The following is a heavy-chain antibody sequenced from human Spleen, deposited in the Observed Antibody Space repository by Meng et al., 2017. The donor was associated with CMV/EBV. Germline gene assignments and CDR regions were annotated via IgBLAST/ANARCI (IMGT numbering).Heavy chain of an antibody. V-gene: IGHV4-59*01. Sequence: SETLSLTCSVSGGSINTYYWIWIRQPPGKGLEWIGYIYYSGSTDYNPSLKSRVSISVDTSKNQFSLALSSVTAADTAVYYCAREGTLCYDYWGQGMLVTVSS. CDR2: IYYSGST. CDR3: AREGTLCYDY. J-gene: IGHJ4*02. D-gene: IGHD1-14*01. CDR1: GGSINTYY.